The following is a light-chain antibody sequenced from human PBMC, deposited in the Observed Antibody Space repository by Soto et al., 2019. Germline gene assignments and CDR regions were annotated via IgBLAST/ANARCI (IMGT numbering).Light chain of an antibody. CDR1: RRVGSNY. J-gene: IGKJ1*01. V-gene: IGKV3-20*01. CDR3: QQYASTRWK. CDR2: GAS. Sequence: DIVLTPTPGTLSLSPVEIANLYFMSSRRVGSNYLAWYQQKPGQPPRLLIHGASSRASGIPDRFSGSGSGTDFTLTISRLQPEDFAVYYCQQYASTRWKFGQGTKGDI.